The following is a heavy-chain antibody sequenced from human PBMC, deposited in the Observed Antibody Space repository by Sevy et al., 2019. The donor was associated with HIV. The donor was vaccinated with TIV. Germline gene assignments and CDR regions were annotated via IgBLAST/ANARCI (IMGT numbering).Heavy chain of an antibody. D-gene: IGHD2-21*01. Sequence: GGSLRLSCATSGFTFSSYSMNWVRQAPGKGLEWISYISTSSTVYYADSAKGRFTISRDNAKNSLYLQMNSLRDEETAVYYCARGIGSADAFDIWGQGTMVTVSS. CDR3: ARGIGSADAFDI. CDR2: ISTSSTV. CDR1: GFTFSSYS. V-gene: IGHV3-48*02. J-gene: IGHJ3*02.